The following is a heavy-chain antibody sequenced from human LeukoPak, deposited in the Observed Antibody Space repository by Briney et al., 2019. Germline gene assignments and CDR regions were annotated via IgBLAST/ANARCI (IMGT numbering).Heavy chain of an antibody. D-gene: IGHD2-2*01. Sequence: PGGSLRLSCAASGYTFSAYTMNWVRQAPGKGLEWVGRIKSKTNGGTTDYAAPVKGRFTISRDDSNDTLYLQMNSLKNEDTAVYYCTTGCSSTTCYHWDNWFDPWGQGTLVTVSS. CDR3: TTGCSSTTCYHWDNWFDP. CDR1: GYTFSAYT. J-gene: IGHJ5*02. CDR2: IKSKTNGGTT. V-gene: IGHV3-15*01.